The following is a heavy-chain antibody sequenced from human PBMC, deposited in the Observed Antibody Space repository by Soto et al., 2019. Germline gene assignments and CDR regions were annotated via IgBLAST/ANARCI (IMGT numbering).Heavy chain of an antibody. V-gene: IGHV4-59*01. J-gene: IGHJ6*02. CDR1: GGSISSYY. Sequence: SETLSLTCTVSGGSISSYYWSWIRQPPGKGLEWIGYIYYSGSTNYNPSLKSRVTISVDTSKNQFSLKLSSVTAADTAVYYCARADGIAAAGTNYYYGMDVWGQGTTVTVSS. D-gene: IGHD6-13*01. CDR2: IYYSGST. CDR3: ARADGIAAAGTNYYYGMDV.